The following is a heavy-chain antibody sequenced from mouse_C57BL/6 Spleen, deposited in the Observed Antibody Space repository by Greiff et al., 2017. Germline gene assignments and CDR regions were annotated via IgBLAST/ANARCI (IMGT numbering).Heavy chain of an antibody. Sequence: EVKLMESGPGLVKPSQSLSLTCSVTGYSITSGYYWNWIRQLPGNKLEWMGYISYNGSNNYNPSLKNRISITLDTSKNQFFLKLNSVTTEDTATDYCACYGSSYWAMDYWGQGTSVTVSS. D-gene: IGHD1-1*01. V-gene: IGHV3-6*01. CDR3: ACYGSSYWAMDY. J-gene: IGHJ4*01. CDR1: GYSITSGYY. CDR2: ISYNGSN.